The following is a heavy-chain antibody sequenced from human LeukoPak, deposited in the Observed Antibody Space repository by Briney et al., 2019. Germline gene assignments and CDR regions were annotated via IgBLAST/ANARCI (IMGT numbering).Heavy chain of an antibody. CDR3: ARRGDSYDQYYYGMDV. Sequence: KASETLSLTCTVSGGSISSYYWSWIRQPPGKGLEWIGYIYYSGSTNYNPSLKSRVTISVDTSKNQFSLKLSSVTAADTAVYYCARRGDSYDQYYYGMDVWGQGTTVTVSS. CDR2: IYYSGST. CDR1: GGSISSYY. V-gene: IGHV4-59*01. J-gene: IGHJ6*02. D-gene: IGHD5-18*01.